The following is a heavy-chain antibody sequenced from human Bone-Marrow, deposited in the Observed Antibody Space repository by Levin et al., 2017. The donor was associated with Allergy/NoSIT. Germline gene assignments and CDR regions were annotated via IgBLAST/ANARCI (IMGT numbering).Heavy chain of an antibody. CDR1: GYSFTSYW. J-gene: IGHJ4*02. CDR3: ARYTYLAMVPTFDY. V-gene: IGHV5-10-1*01. Sequence: LGESLKISCKGSGYSFTSYWISWVRQMPGKGLEWMGRIDPSDSYTNYSPSFQGHVTISADKSISTAYLQWSSLKASDTAMYYCARYTYLAMVPTFDYWGQGTLVTVSS. CDR2: IDPSDSYT. D-gene: IGHD4/OR15-4a*01.